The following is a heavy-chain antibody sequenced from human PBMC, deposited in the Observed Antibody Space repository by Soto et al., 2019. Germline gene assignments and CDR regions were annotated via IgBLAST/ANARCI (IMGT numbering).Heavy chain of an antibody. CDR1: GYTFTGYY. D-gene: IGHD2-8*01. Sequence: ASVKVSCKASGYTFTGYYMHWVRQAPGQGLEWMGWINPNSGGTNYAQKFQGWVTMTRDTSISTAYMELSRLRSDDTAVYYCARDRMVYAIRFYYYYYGMDVWGQGTTVTVS. J-gene: IGHJ6*02. CDR3: ARDRMVYAIRFYYYYYGMDV. CDR2: INPNSGGT. V-gene: IGHV1-2*04.